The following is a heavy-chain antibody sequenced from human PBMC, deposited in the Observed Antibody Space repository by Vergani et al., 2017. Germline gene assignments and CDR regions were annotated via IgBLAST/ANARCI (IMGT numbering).Heavy chain of an antibody. V-gene: IGHV3-21*06. Sequence: VQLVESGGGLVKPGGSLRLSCAASGFTFRDFSMSWVRQAPGKGLEWVAFIGSSGLYINYADSVKGRFIISRDNTNNSLFLQLRSLRAEDAAVYYCAGDCTSGGCPGNDGMDVWGKGATITVSS. CDR3: AGDCTSGGCPGNDGMDV. J-gene: IGHJ6*04. D-gene: IGHD2-8*01. CDR2: IGSSGLYI. CDR1: GFTFRDFS.